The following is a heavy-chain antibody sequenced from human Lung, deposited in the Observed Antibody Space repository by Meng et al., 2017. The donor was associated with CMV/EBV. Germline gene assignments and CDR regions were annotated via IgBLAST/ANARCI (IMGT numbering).Heavy chain of an antibody. CDR1: GASISRSTW. CDR2: IYHSGST. Sequence: QGVVPASAPGLGKPSVTLSLTCAVSGASISRSTWLSWVRQPPGKGLEWIGEIYHSGSTNYNPSLKSRVTISVDKSKNQFSLKLSSVTAADTAVYYCASFPPPGKQWLVTDYWGQGTLVTVSS. V-gene: IGHV4-4*02. J-gene: IGHJ4*02. D-gene: IGHD6-19*01. CDR3: ASFPPPGKQWLVTDY.